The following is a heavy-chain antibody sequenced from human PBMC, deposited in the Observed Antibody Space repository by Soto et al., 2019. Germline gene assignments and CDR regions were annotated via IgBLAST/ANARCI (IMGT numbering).Heavy chain of an antibody. CDR3: ARHVSGWLQFTYFDY. CDR1: GGSISSSSYY. CDR2: IYYSGST. J-gene: IGHJ4*02. Sequence: SETLSLTCTVSGGSISSSSYYWGWIRQPPGKGLEWIGSIYYSGSTYYNPSLKSRVTISVDTSKNQFSLKLSSVTAADTAVYYCARHVSGWLQFTYFDYWGKGTRVTVPS. V-gene: IGHV4-39*01. D-gene: IGHD5-12*01.